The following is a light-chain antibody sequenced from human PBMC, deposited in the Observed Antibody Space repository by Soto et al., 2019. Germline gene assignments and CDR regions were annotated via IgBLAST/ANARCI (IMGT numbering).Light chain of an antibody. CDR1: QSVSSY. Sequence: EIVLTQSPATLSLSPGERATLSCRASQSVSSYLNWYQQKPGQAPRLLIYDASNRATGIPARFSGRGSGTDFTLTISSLEPEDFAVYYCQQRSNWPLTFGGGTKVDI. CDR2: DAS. V-gene: IGKV3-11*01. CDR3: QQRSNWPLT. J-gene: IGKJ4*01.